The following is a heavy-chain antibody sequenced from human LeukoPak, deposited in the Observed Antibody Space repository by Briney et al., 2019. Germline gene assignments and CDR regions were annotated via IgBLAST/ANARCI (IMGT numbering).Heavy chain of an antibody. J-gene: IGHJ6*02. CDR2: LYSRGDP. CDR1: GFTVGNNY. CDR3: TGYTHKGV. Sequence: GGSPRLSCTASGFTVGNNYMSWVRQAPGKGLEWVSVLYSRGDPYYADSVKGRFTISRDSSKNTLYLQMNSLRSEDTAVYYCTGYTHKGVWGQGTTVTVSS. V-gene: IGHV3-66*01.